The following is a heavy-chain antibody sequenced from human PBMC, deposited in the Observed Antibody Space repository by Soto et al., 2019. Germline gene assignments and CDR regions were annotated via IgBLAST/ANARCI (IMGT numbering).Heavy chain of an antibody. J-gene: IGHJ4*02. CDR2: IKSKIDGGTT. V-gene: IGHV3-15*01. Sequence: PVGSLRLSCAASGFTFSNAWMSWVRQAPGKGLEWVGRIKSKIDGGTTDYAAPVKGRFTISRDDSKNTLYLQMNSLKTEDTAVYYCTTDLLNIAAAGNWGQGTLVTVSS. D-gene: IGHD6-13*01. CDR3: TTDLLNIAAAGN. CDR1: GFTFSNAW.